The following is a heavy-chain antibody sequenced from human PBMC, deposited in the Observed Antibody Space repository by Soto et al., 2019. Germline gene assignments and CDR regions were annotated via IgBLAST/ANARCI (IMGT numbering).Heavy chain of an antibody. J-gene: IGHJ4*02. CDR1: GYTFTSYY. CDR3: ARVDSGYDSVYY. V-gene: IGHV1-46*03. Sequence: GASVKVSCKASGYTFTSYYMHWVRQAPGQGLEWMGIINPSGGSTSYAQKFQGRVTMTRDTSTSTVYMELNSLRSEDTAVYYCARVDSGYDSVYYWGQGTLVTVSS. D-gene: IGHD5-12*01. CDR2: INPSGGST.